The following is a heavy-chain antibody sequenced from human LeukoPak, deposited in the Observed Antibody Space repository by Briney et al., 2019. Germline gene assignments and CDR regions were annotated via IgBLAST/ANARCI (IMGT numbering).Heavy chain of an antibody. Sequence: ASVKVSCKASGGTFSSYTISWVRQAPGQGLEWVGRIIPILGIANYAQKFQGRVTITADKSTSTAYMELSSLRSEDTAVYYCARDRSIFGQSLRYSWFDPWGQGTLVTVSS. CDR2: IIPILGIA. CDR3: ARDRSIFGQSLRYSWFDP. D-gene: IGHD3-3*01. J-gene: IGHJ5*02. CDR1: GGTFSSYT. V-gene: IGHV1-69*04.